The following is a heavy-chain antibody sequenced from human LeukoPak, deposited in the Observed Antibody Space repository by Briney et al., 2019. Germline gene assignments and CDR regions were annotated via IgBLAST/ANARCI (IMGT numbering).Heavy chain of an antibody. CDR1: GYSISSGYY. J-gene: IGHJ4*02. CDR2: IYHSGST. Sequence: SETLSLTCTVSGYSISSGYYWGWIRQPPGKGLEWIGSIYHSGSTNYNPSLKSRVTISVDTSKNQFSLKLSSVTAADTAVYYCARGQGITMVRGVIKAVGYFDYWGQGTLVTVSS. CDR3: ARGQGITMVRGVIKAVGYFDY. D-gene: IGHD3-10*01. V-gene: IGHV4-38-2*02.